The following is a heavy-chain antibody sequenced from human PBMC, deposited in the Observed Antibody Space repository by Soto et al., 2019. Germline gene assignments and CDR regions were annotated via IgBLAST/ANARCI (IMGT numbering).Heavy chain of an antibody. D-gene: IGHD6-13*01. CDR2: IYYSGST. Sequence: SETLSLTCTVSGGSISSYYWSWIRQPPGKGLEWIGYIYYSGSTNYNPSLKSRVTISVDTSKNQFSLKLSSVTAADTAVYYCARDVGDSYSSSWYRTWYFDLWGRGTPVT. V-gene: IGHV4-59*01. CDR1: GGSISSYY. CDR3: ARDVGDSYSSSWYRTWYFDL. J-gene: IGHJ2*01.